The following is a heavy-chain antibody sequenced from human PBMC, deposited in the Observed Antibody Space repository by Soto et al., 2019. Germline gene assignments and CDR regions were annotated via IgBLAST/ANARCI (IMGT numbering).Heavy chain of an antibody. J-gene: IGHJ5*02. CDR2: IYPDDSDT. CDR3: ARLEWLSLAAWFDP. V-gene: IGHV5-51*01. Sequence: GESLKISCKGSGYSFSNYWIGWVRQLPGKGLEWMGMIYPDDSDTKYSPSFQGQVTFSADKSINTAYLQWSSLKASNTAIYYCARLEWLSLAAWFDPWGQGTLVTVSS. D-gene: IGHD3-3*01. CDR1: GYSFSNYW.